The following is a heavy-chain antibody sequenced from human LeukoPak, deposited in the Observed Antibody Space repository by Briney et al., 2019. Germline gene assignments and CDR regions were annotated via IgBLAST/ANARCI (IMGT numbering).Heavy chain of an antibody. D-gene: IGHD4-17*01. J-gene: IGHJ4*02. CDR2: IYYSGST. Sequence: SSETLSLTCTVSGGSISPYFWSWIRQHPGKGLEWIGYIYYSGSTYYNPSLKSRVTISVDTSKNQFSLKLSSVTAADTAVYYCARHTVTQPVDYWGQGTLVTVSS. CDR1: GGSISPYF. CDR3: ARHTVTQPVDY. V-gene: IGHV4-59*06.